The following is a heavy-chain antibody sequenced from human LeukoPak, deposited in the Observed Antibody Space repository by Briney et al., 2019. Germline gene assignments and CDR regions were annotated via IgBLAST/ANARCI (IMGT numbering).Heavy chain of an antibody. J-gene: IGHJ4*02. CDR1: GFTFSNYW. CDR3: AKSPTTVTTFAFDY. CDR2: ISGSGGNT. Sequence: GGSLRLSCAASGFTFSNYWMTWVRQAPGKGLEWVSGISGSGGNTYYADSVKGRFTISRDNSKNTLYLQMNSLGAEDTAVYYCAKSPTTVTTFAFDYWGQGTLVTVSS. D-gene: IGHD4-17*01. V-gene: IGHV3-23*01.